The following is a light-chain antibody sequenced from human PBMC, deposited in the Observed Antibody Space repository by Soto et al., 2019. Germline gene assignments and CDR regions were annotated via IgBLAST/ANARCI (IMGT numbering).Light chain of an antibody. CDR3: QQYPPWPIT. CDR2: GAS. Sequence: EIVLTQSPATLSLSPGERATLSCRASQSVSSNLAWYQQKPGQAPRLLIYGASTRATGIPARFSGSGSGTEFTLTGRTLHYEDFAVYYRQQYPPWPITFGAGTNV. CDR1: QSVSSN. J-gene: IGKJ3*01. V-gene: IGKV3-15*01.